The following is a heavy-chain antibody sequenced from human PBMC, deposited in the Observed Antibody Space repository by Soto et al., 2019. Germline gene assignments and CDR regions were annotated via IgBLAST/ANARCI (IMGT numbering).Heavy chain of an antibody. V-gene: IGHV1-3*01. CDR2: INVGNGNT. J-gene: IGHJ5*02. CDR1: GYTYISYS. Sequence: VASVKVSCKASGYTYISYSMHWVRQAPGQRLERMGWINVGNGNTKYSQNFQGRVTINQDTSASTAYMELSSLTSEDTAVYYCAREKWGSGSRWLDPWGQGTLVTVSS. CDR3: AREKWGSGSRWLDP. D-gene: IGHD6-19*01.